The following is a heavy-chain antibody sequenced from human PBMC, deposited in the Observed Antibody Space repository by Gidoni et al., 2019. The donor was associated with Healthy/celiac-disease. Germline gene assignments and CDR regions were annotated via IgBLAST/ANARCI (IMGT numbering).Heavy chain of an antibody. CDR1: GGSISSGGYH. V-gene: IGHV4-31*03. Sequence: QVQLQESGPGLVKPSQTLSLTCTVSGGSISSGGYHWSWIRQHPGKGLEWIGYIYYSGSTYYNPSLKSRVTISVDTSKNQFSLKLSSVTAADTAVYYCARADEAGSGSYFRYAFDIWGQGTMVTVSS. D-gene: IGHD1-26*01. J-gene: IGHJ3*02. CDR3: ARADEAGSGSYFRYAFDI. CDR2: IYYSGST.